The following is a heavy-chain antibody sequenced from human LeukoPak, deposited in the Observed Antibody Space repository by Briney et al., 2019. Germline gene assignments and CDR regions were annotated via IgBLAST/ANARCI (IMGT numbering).Heavy chain of an antibody. CDR1: GFTFSDSG. Sequence: PGRSLRLSCATSGFTFSDSGFHWVRQAPGEGLEWVAVVWYGGTSYADSVKGRFTISRDNSKNTLYLQMNSLRAEDTAVYYCARDIGDCSSGRCYSDYIDYWGQGTLVTVSS. CDR3: ARDIGDCSSGRCYSDYIDY. CDR2: VWYGGTS. J-gene: IGHJ4*02. D-gene: IGHD2-15*01. V-gene: IGHV3-33*01.